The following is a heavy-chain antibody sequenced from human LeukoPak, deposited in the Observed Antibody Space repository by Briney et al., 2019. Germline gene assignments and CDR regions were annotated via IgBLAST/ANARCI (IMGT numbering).Heavy chain of an antibody. CDR3: ARGIAAAGRGIPDY. D-gene: IGHD6-13*01. J-gene: IGHJ4*02. V-gene: IGHV4-61*02. CDR2: IYNSGTT. CDR1: GGSISSGSYY. Sequence: SETLSLTCTVSGGSISSGSYYWSWIRQPAGKGLEWIGRIYNSGTTNYNPSLKSRVTILVDTSKNQFSLKLSSVTAADTAVYYCARGIAAAGRGIPDYWGQGTLVTVSS.